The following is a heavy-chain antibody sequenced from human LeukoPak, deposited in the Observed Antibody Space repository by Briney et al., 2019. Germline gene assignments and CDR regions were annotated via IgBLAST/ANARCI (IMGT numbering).Heavy chain of an antibody. V-gene: IGHV3-21*01. Sequence: GGSLRLSCAASGFTFSSYSMNWVRQAPGKGLEWVSSISSSSSYIYYADSVKGRFTISRDNAKNSLYLQMNSLRAEDTAVYYCARDSGDDAFDIWGQGTMVTVSS. J-gene: IGHJ3*02. CDR1: GFTFSSYS. CDR2: ISSSSSYI. CDR3: ARDSGDDAFDI. D-gene: IGHD3-10*01.